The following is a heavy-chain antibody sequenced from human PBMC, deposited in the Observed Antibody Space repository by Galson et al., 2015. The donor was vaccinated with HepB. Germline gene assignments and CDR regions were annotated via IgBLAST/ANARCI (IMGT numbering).Heavy chain of an antibody. D-gene: IGHD6-19*01. CDR3: AKGGGYSSGWYGLGY. V-gene: IGHV3-21*03. Sequence: SLRLSCAASGFTFSSYSMNWVRQAPGKGLEWVSSISSSSSYIYYADSVKGRFTISRDNAKNSLYLQMNSLRAEDTAVYYCAKGGGYSSGWYGLGYWGQGTLVTVSS. CDR1: GFTFSSYS. J-gene: IGHJ4*02. CDR2: ISSSSSYI.